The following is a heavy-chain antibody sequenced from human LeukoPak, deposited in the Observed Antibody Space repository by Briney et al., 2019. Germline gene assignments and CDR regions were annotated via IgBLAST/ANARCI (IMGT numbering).Heavy chain of an antibody. CDR1: GFTFSSYG. J-gene: IGHJ4*02. CDR3: AKGGGGTAMVYYY. Sequence: PGRSLRLSCAASGFTFSSYGMHWVRQAPGKGLEWVAAISYDGSNKYYADSVKGRFTISRDNSKNTLYLQMNSLRAEDTAVYYCAKGGGGTAMVYYYWGQGTLVTVSS. CDR2: ISYDGSNK. D-gene: IGHD5-18*01. V-gene: IGHV3-30*18.